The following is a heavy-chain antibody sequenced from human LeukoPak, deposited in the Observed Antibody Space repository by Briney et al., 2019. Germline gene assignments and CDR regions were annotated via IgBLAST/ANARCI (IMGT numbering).Heavy chain of an antibody. CDR1: GGSFSGYY. CDR3: ARRANCSGGSCYGRTCYFDY. V-gene: IGHV4-34*01. CDR2: INHSGST. Sequence: PSETLSLTCAVYGGSFSGYYWSWIRQPPGKGLEWIGEINHSGSTNYNPSLKSRVTISVDTSKNQFSLKLSSVTAADTAVYYCARRANCSGGSCYGRTCYFDYWGQGTLVTVSS. D-gene: IGHD2-15*01. J-gene: IGHJ4*02.